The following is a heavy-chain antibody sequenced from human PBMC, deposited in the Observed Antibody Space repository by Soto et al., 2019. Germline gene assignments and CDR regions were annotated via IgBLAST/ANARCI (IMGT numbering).Heavy chain of an antibody. D-gene: IGHD2-2*01. Sequence: GGSLRLSCAASGFTFSSYDMHWVRQATGKGLEWVSAIGTAGDTYYPGSVKGRFTISRENAKNSLYLQMNSLRAGDTAVYYCARVPANYGMDVWGQGITVTVSS. J-gene: IGHJ6*02. CDR3: ARVPANYGMDV. CDR2: IGTAGDT. CDR1: GFTFSSYD. V-gene: IGHV3-13*01.